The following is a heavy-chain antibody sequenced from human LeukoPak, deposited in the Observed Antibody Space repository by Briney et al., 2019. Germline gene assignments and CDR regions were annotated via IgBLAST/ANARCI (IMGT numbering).Heavy chain of an antibody. CDR2: IYNSGNT. V-gene: IGHV4-59*01. D-gene: IGHD5-24*01. CDR3: ARYRGTYGYYFDY. CDR1: GGSISSYY. J-gene: IGHJ4*02. Sequence: SETLSLTCSVSGGSISSYYWSWIRQSPENGLEWIGYIYNSGNTKYNLFLKSRVTISADTSKNQFSLKLTSVTAADTAVYYCARYRGTYGYYFDYWGQGKLVIVSS.